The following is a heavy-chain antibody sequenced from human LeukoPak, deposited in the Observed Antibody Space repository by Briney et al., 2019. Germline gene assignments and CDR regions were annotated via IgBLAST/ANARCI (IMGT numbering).Heavy chain of an antibody. CDR1: QFTFSSHE. J-gene: IGHJ4*02. Sequence: GGSLRLSCVASQFTFSSHEMNWVRQAPGKGLEWVSYISSSGNTIYYADSVKGRFTISRDNAKNSLYLQMSSLRAEDTAIYYCARDDSSGSYFFDYWDQGTLVTVSS. CDR2: ISSSGNTI. CDR3: ARDDSSGSYFFDY. D-gene: IGHD3-22*01. V-gene: IGHV3-48*03.